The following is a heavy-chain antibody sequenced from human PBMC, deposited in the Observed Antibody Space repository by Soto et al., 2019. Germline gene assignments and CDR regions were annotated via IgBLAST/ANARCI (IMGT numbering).Heavy chain of an antibody. V-gene: IGHV5-51*01. Sequence: ESLKISCKGSGYTFTTSWIGWVRQMPGKGPEWMGIIYPADSDTRYSPSFQGQVTISADKSISTAYLQWSSLKAADTAIYYCARVRGRYFDYWGQGTLVTVSS. D-gene: IGHD3-16*01. J-gene: IGHJ4*02. CDR2: IYPADSDT. CDR3: ARVRGRYFDY. CDR1: GYTFTTSW.